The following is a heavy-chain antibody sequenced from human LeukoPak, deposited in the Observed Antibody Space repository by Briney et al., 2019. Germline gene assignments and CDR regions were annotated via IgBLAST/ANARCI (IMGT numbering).Heavy chain of an antibody. CDR3: AREGSDYYGSGSYSDY. CDR2: IKQDGSEK. CDR1: GFTFSSYW. D-gene: IGHD3-10*01. V-gene: IGHV3-7*01. J-gene: IGHJ4*02. Sequence: GGSLRLSCAASGFTFSSYWMSWVRQAPGKGLEWVANIKQDGSEKYYVDSVKGRFTISRDNAKNSLYLQMNSLRAEDTAVYYCAREGSDYYGSGSYSDYWGQGTLVTVSS.